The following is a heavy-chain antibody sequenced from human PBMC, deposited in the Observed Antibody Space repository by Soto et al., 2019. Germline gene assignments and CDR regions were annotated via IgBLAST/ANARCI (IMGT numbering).Heavy chain of an antibody. CDR3: ARIQRGYYDSSGYLNYYGMDV. CDR1: GFSLSTSGMC. D-gene: IGHD3-22*01. CDR2: IDWDDDK. J-gene: IGHJ6*02. V-gene: IGHV2-70*01. Sequence: SGPTLVNPTQTLTLTCTFSGFSLSTSGMCVSWIRQPPGKALEWLALIDWDDDKYYSTSLKTRLTISKDTSKNQVVLTMTNMDPVDTATYYCARIQRGYYDSSGYLNYYGMDVWGQGTTVTVSS.